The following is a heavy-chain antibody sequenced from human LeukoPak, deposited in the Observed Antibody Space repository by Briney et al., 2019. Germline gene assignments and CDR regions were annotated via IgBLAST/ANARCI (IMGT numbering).Heavy chain of an antibody. Sequence: TTGGSLRLSCAASGFTFRSYAMSWVRQPPGKGLEWIGYIYYSGSTNYNPSLKSRVTISVDTSKNQFSLKLSSVTAADTAVYYCARSRFLSAAGFDYWGQGTLVTVSS. CDR3: ARSRFLSAAGFDY. J-gene: IGHJ4*02. CDR2: IYYSGST. CDR1: GFTFRSYA. D-gene: IGHD2-2*01. V-gene: IGHV4-59*01.